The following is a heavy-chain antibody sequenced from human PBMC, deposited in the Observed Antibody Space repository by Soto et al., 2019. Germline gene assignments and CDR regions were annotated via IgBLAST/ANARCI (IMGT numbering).Heavy chain of an antibody. D-gene: IGHD1-26*01. CDR3: APDREGCAFPGGQSQDYCYLGKDV. J-gene: IGHJ6*02. Sequence: ASVKVSCKAAGYTFTSYGISWVRQAPGQGLEWMGWISAYNGNTNYAQKLQGRVTMTTDTSTSTAYMELRSLRSDDTAVYYCAPDREGCAFPGGQSQDYCYLGKDVWGQGTTVTDSS. CDR1: GYTFTSYG. CDR2: ISAYNGNT. V-gene: IGHV1-18*04.